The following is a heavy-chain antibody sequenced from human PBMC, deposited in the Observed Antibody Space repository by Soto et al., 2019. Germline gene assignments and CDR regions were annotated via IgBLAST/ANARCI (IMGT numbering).Heavy chain of an antibody. V-gene: IGHV1-69*12. J-gene: IGHJ5*02. CDR2: IIPIFGTA. Sequence: QVQLVQSGAEVKKPGSSVKVSCKASGGTFSSYAISWVRQAPGQGLEWMGGIIPIFGTANYAQKFQGRVTITADESTSTAYMELSSLRSEVTAVYYCARDARRVNRYTAMVYVCFDPWGHGTLVTVAS. CDR3: ARDARRVNRYTAMVYVCFDP. D-gene: IGHD5-18*01. CDR1: GGTFSSYA.